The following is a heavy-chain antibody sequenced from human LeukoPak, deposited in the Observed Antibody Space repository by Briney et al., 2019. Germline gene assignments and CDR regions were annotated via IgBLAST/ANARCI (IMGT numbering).Heavy chain of an antibody. CDR1: GFTFSSYG. CDR3: ATNMVRGVKGYFDY. D-gene: IGHD3-10*01. CDR2: ISGSGGST. Sequence: GGSLRLSCAASGFTFSSYGMSWVRQAPGKGLEWVSVISGSGGSTYYADSVKGRFTISRDNSKNTLYLQMNSLRAEDTAVYYCATNMVRGVKGYFDYWGQGTLVTVSS. V-gene: IGHV3-23*01. J-gene: IGHJ4*02.